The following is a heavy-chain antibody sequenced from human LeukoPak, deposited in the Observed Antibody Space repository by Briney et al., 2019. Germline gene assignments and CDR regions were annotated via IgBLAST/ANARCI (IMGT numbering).Heavy chain of an antibody. CDR2: ISWDGGST. CDR1: GFTFDDYA. J-gene: IGHJ6*04. D-gene: IGHD6-13*01. CDR3: AKGQLGYYGVDV. Sequence: PGRSLRLSCAASGFTFDDYAMHWVRQAPGKGLEWVSLISWDGGSTYYADSVKGRFTISRDNSKNSLYLQMNSLRDEDSALYYCAKGQLGYYGVDVRGKGTTVTVSS. V-gene: IGHV3-43D*04.